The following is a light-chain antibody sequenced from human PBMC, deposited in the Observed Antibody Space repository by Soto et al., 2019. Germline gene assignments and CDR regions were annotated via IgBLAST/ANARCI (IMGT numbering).Light chain of an antibody. V-gene: IGKV1-27*01. Sequence: DIQMTQSPSSLSASVGDTVTITCRASQSIIDYLAWYQQRPGKVPKLLIYAASTLQTGVPSRFSGSGAGTDFTLTISSLQPEDVGSYYCQKYDTAPQTFGQGTRVEIK. CDR2: AAS. CDR3: QKYDTAPQT. CDR1: QSIIDY. J-gene: IGKJ1*01.